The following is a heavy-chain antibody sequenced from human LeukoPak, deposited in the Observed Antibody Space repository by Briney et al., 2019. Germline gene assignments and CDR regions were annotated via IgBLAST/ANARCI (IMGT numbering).Heavy chain of an antibody. Sequence: ASVKVSCKASGYMFTGYYMHWVRQAPGQGLEWMGWINPYSGGTKYAQNFQGRVTMTRDTSISTAYMELSSLRSDDTALYYCASRIAVAGTGVIDYWGQGTLVTVSS. CDR3: ASRIAVAGTGVIDY. J-gene: IGHJ4*02. CDR1: GYMFTGYY. D-gene: IGHD6-19*01. V-gene: IGHV1-2*02. CDR2: INPYSGGT.